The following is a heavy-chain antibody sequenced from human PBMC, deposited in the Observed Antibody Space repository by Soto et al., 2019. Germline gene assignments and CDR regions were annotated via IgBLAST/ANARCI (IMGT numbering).Heavy chain of an antibody. CDR3: AALTNAKYYYYYGMDV. J-gene: IGHJ6*02. CDR1: GFTFEDYT. Sequence: PWGSQRLSSTASGFTFEDYTRHWVRQAPGKGLEWVSLISWDGGSTYYADSVKGRFTISRDNSKNSLYLQMNSLRTEDTALYYCAALTNAKYYYYYGMDVWGQGTTVTVSS. D-gene: IGHD1-1*01. CDR2: ISWDGGST. V-gene: IGHV3-43*01.